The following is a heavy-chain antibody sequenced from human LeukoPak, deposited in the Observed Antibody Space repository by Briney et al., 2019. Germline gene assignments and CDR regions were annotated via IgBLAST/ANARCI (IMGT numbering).Heavy chain of an antibody. J-gene: IGHJ3*02. CDR2: IYSGGST. D-gene: IGHD3-22*01. CDR1: GFTVSSNY. V-gene: IGHV3-66*02. Sequence: GGSLRLSCAASGFTVSSNYMSWVRQAPGKGLEWVSVIYSGGSTYYADSVKGRFTISRDNSKNTLYLQMNSLRAEDTAVYYCARDGIGGYYDSSGRDDAFDIWGQGTMVTVSS. CDR3: ARDGIGGYYDSSGRDDAFDI.